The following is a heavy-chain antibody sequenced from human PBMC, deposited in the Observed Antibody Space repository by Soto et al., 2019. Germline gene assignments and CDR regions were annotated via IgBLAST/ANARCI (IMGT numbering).Heavy chain of an antibody. CDR1: GFSLSTSGVG. Sequence: QITLKESGPTLVKPTQTLTLTCTFSGFSLSTSGVGVGWIRQPPGKALEWLALIYWDDDKRYSPSLKSRLTITKDTSKNQAVLTMTNMDPVDTATYYCAHTVDIVVVVAATGWFDPWGQGTLVTVSS. D-gene: IGHD2-15*01. J-gene: IGHJ5*02. V-gene: IGHV2-5*02. CDR2: IYWDDDK. CDR3: AHTVDIVVVVAATGWFDP.